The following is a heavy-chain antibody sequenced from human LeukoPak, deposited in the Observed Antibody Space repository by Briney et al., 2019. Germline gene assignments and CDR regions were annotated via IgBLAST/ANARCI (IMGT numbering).Heavy chain of an antibody. CDR3: ARGQTSVVTAIPYYFDY. CDR2: INHSGST. V-gene: IGHV4-34*01. Sequence: KPSETLSLTCAVYGGSFSGYYWSWIRQSPGKGLEWIAEINHSGSTYYNPSLKSRVTISVDTSKNQFSLKLNSVTAADMAVYYCARGQTSVVTAIPYYFDYWGRGTLVTVSS. CDR1: GGSFSGYY. J-gene: IGHJ4*02. D-gene: IGHD2-21*02.